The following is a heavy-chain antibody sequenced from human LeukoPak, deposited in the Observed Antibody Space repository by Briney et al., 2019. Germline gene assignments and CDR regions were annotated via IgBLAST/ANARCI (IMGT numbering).Heavy chain of an antibody. CDR3: ASNVVTVSEDYFDY. V-gene: IGHV1-18*01. CDR2: ISAYNGNT. CDR1: GYTFTSYG. D-gene: IGHD2-21*02. J-gene: IGHJ4*02. Sequence: ASVKVSCKASGYTFTSYGISWVRQAPGQGLEWMGWISAYNGNTNYAQKLQGRVTMTTDTSTSTAYMELRSLRSDDTAVYYCASNVVTVSEDYFDYWGQGTLVTVSS.